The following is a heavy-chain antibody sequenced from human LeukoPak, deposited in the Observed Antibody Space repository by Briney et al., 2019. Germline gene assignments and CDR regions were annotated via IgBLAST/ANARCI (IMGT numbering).Heavy chain of an antibody. D-gene: IGHD6-19*01. CDR2: IYYSGST. CDR1: GGTISSYY. CDR3: AREYVAVAGNWFDP. V-gene: IGHV4-59*01. Sequence: SETLSLTCTLSGGTISSYYWSWIRQPPGKGLEWIGYIYYSGSTNYNPSLKSRVTISVDTSKNQFSLKLSSVTAVDTAVYYCAREYVAVAGNWFDPWGQGTLVTVSS. J-gene: IGHJ5*02.